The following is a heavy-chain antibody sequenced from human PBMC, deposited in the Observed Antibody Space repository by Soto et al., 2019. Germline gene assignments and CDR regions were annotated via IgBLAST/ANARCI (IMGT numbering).Heavy chain of an antibody. CDR1: GFAFSSYT. Sequence: GGSLRLSCAASGFAFSSYTMHWVRQAPGKGLEWVATMSYDGSNDYYADSVKGRFIISRDNSENTLHLQMNSLRVEDTAVYYCARHPLTYSSSWYWFDPWGQGTLVTVSS. D-gene: IGHD6-13*01. CDR2: MSYDGSND. J-gene: IGHJ5*02. CDR3: ARHPLTYSSSWYWFDP. V-gene: IGHV3-30-3*01.